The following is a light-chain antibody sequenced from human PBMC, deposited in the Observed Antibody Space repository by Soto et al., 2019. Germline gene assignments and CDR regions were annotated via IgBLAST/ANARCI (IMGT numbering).Light chain of an antibody. CDR2: QVT. CDR1: TRDIAGYNY. J-gene: IGLJ1*01. CDR3: TSFSSSTSLYV. Sequence: QSVLTQPDSVSGSLGQSLTISCTGTTRDIAGYNYISWYQQLPGKAPKLMIYQVTIRPSGISNRFSGSKSGNTASLTISGLQAEDEADYYCTSFSSSTSLYVFGTGTKVTVL. V-gene: IGLV2-14*01.